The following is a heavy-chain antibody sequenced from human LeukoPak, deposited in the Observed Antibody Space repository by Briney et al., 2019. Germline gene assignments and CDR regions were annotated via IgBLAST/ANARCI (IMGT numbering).Heavy chain of an antibody. CDR3: ARSGSGIYYYYMDV. Sequence: AASVKVSCKASGYTFTSYGISWVRQAPGQGLEWMGWISAYNGNTNYAQKLQGRVTMTTDTSTSTAYMELRSLRSDDTAVYYCARSGSGIYYYYMDVWGKGTTVTISS. CDR2: ISAYNGNT. V-gene: IGHV1-18*01. CDR1: GYTFTSYG. J-gene: IGHJ6*03. D-gene: IGHD3-10*01.